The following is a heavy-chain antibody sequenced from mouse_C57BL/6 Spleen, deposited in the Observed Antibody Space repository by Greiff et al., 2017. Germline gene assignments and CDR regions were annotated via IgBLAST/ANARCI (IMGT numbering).Heavy chain of an antibody. CDR2: SRNKANDYTT. CDR3: ARDAYDYDTWYFDV. J-gene: IGHJ1*03. V-gene: IGHV7-1*01. Sequence: EVKLVESGGGLVQSGRSLRLSCATSGFTFSDFYMEWVRQAPGKGLEWIAASRNKANDYTTEYSASVKGRFIVSRDTSQSILYLQMNALRAEDTAIYYCARDAYDYDTWYFDVWGTGTTVTVSS. CDR1: GFTFSDFY. D-gene: IGHD2-4*01.